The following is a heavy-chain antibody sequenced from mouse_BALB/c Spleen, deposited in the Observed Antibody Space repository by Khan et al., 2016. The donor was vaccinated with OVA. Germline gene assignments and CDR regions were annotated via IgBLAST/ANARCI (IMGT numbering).Heavy chain of an antibody. D-gene: IGHD2-14*01. CDR1: GDSITSGY. CDR3: ARSTYRYAFVY. J-gene: IGHJ3*01. V-gene: IGHV3-8*02. Sequence: EVKLEESGPSLVKPSQTLSLTCSVTGDSITSGYWNWIRKFPGNKLEYMGYIIYTGYTYYNPSLKSRISITRHTSKNQYYLHLNSVTEEDTATYYCARSTYRYAFVYWGQGTLVTVSA. CDR2: IIYTGYT.